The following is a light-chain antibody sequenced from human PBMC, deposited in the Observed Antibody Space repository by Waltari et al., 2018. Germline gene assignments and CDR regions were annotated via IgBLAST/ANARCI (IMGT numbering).Light chain of an antibody. CDR3: CSYAGSSVWI. CDR1: ASDVGGYNL. J-gene: IGLJ2*01. CDR2: EAT. V-gene: IGLV2-23*01. Sequence: QSALTQPASVSGSPGQSITISCTGTASDVGGYNLVSWYQQNTGKAPKLVIYEATKRPSGISNRFSGSKSGNTASLTISGLQDEDEATYHCCSYAGSSVWIFGGGTKLTVL.